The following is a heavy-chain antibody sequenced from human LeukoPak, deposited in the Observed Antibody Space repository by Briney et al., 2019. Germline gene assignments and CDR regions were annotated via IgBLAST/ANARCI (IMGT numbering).Heavy chain of an antibody. J-gene: IGHJ4*02. D-gene: IGHD3-10*01. CDR3: ATVPTITMVRGVISRGQSLVDY. V-gene: IGHV3-30*02. CDR1: GFTFSSYG. Sequence: PGGSLRLSCAASGFTFSSYGMHWVRQAPGKGLEWVAFIRYDGSNKYYADSVKGRFTISRDNSKNTLYLQMNSLRAEDTAVYYCATVPTITMVRGVISRGQSLVDYWGQGTLVTVSS. CDR2: IRYDGSNK.